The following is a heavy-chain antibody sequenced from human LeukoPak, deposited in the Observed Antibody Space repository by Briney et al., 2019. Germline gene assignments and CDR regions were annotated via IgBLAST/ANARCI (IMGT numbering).Heavy chain of an antibody. D-gene: IGHD6-13*01. CDR3: ARLTPSDSSSWYWYFGL. J-gene: IGHJ2*01. Sequence: SETLSLTCTVSGGSISSYYWSWIRQPPGKGLEWIGYIYYNGSTNYNPSLKSRVTISVDTSKNQFSLKLSTVTAADTAVYYCARLTPSDSSSWYWYFGLWGRGTLVTVSS. CDR1: GGSISSYY. CDR2: IYYNGST. V-gene: IGHV4-59*08.